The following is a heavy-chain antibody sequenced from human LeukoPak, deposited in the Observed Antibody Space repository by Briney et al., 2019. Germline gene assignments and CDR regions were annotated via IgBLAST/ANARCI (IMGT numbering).Heavy chain of an antibody. Sequence: GGSLRLSCAASGFTVSGNYMGWVRQAPGKGLEWVGRIKSKTDGGTTDYAAPVKGRFTISRDDSKNTLYLQMNSLKTEDTAVDNCTTATGYWGQGTLVTVSS. CDR3: TTATGY. V-gene: IGHV3-15*01. D-gene: IGHD4-17*01. CDR2: IKSKTDGGTT. CDR1: GFTVSGNY. J-gene: IGHJ4*02.